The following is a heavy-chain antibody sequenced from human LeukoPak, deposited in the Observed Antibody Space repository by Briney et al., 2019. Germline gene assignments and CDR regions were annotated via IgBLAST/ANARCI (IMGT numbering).Heavy chain of an antibody. V-gene: IGHV4-38-2*01. CDR2: IYHSGST. D-gene: IGHD2-21*02. J-gene: IGHJ4*02. CDR3: ARDQAYCGGDCYFDF. Sequence: SETLSLTCAVSDYSISSAYYWGWIRQPPGKGLEWIGSIYHSGSTGYNPPLKSRVTISVDTSKNQFSLKLRSVTAADTAVYYCARDQAYCGGDCYFDFWGQGTLVTVSS. CDR1: DYSISSAYY.